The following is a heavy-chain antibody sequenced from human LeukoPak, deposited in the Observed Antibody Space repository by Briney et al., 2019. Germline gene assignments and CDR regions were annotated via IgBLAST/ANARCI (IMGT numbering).Heavy chain of an antibody. CDR3: ARLIVVVPVNWFDP. CDR1: GYSFTGYY. Sequence: GASVKVSCKASGYSFTGYYMHWVRQAPGQGLEWMGWINAKSGGTNYVQKFQGRVTMTRDTSISTAYMELSRLRSDDTAVYYCARLIVVVPVNWFDPWGQGTLVAVSS. CDR2: INAKSGGT. V-gene: IGHV1-2*02. D-gene: IGHD2-2*01. J-gene: IGHJ5*02.